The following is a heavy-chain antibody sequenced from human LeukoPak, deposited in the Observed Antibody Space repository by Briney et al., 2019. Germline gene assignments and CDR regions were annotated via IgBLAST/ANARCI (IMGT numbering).Heavy chain of an antibody. J-gene: IGHJ5*02. CDR3: ATRSGP. V-gene: IGHV4-59*12. Sequence: PSETLSLTCTVSGGSISSYYWSRIRQPPGKGLVWIGYIYYGGSANYNPSLKSRVTISVDTSKNQFSLKLSSVTAADTAVYYCATRSGPWGQGTLVTVSS. CDR1: GGSISSYY. CDR2: IYYGGSA.